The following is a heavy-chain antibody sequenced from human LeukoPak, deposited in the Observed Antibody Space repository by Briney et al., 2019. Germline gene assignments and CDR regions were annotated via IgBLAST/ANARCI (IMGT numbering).Heavy chain of an antibody. CDR3: ARRGRRDGYNY. CDR1: GGSISSSSYY. D-gene: IGHD5-24*01. CDR2: IYYSGST. J-gene: IGHJ4*02. Sequence: PSETLSLTYTVSGGSISSSSYYWGWIRQPPGKGLEWIGSIYYSGSTYYNPSLKSRVTISVDTSKNQFSLKLSSVTAADTAVYYCARRGRRDGYNYWGQGTLVTVSS. V-gene: IGHV4-39*01.